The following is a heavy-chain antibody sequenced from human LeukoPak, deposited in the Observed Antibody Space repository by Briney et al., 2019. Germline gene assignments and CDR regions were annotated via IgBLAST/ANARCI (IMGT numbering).Heavy chain of an antibody. CDR2: IAADASYT. Sequence: PGGSLRLSCAASGFTFDDYAMHWVRQAPGRGLEWVSLIAADASYTYYADSVKGRFTISRDNNKNSLFLQMNSLKTEDTALYYCAKDMISAAGSLDYWGQGTLVAVSS. CDR1: GFTFDDYA. D-gene: IGHD6-13*01. V-gene: IGHV3-43*02. J-gene: IGHJ4*02. CDR3: AKDMISAAGSLDY.